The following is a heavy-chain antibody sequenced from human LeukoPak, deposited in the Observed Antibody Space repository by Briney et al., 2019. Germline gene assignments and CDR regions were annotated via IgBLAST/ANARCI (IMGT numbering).Heavy chain of an antibody. D-gene: IGHD1-14*01. CDR2: IRYDGSNK. Sequence: GGSLRLSCAASGFTFSSYGMHWVRQAPGKGLEWVAFIRYDGSNKYYADSVKGRFTISRDNSKNTLYLQMNSLRAEDTAVYYCARVPGGEFYFFDYWGQGTLVTVSS. CDR3: ARVPGGEFYFFDY. J-gene: IGHJ4*02. V-gene: IGHV3-30*02. CDR1: GFTFSSYG.